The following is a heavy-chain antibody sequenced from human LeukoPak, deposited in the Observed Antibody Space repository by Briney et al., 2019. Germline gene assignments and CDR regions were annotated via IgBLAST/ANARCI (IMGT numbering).Heavy chain of an antibody. CDR1: GFTFSSYW. V-gene: IGHV3-30*03. D-gene: IGHD6-13*01. J-gene: IGHJ6*02. CDR3: AREGEQQLVYYGMDV. Sequence: GGSLRLSCAASGFTFSSYWMSWVRQAPGKGLEWVAVISYDGSNKYYADSVKGRFTISRDNSKNTLYLQMNSLRAEDTAVYYCAREGEQQLVYYGMDVWGQGTAVTVSS. CDR2: ISYDGSNK.